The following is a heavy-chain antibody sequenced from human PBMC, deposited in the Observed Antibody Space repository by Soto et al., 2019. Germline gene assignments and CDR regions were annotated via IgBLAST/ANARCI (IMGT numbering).Heavy chain of an antibody. J-gene: IGHJ6*03. CDR3: ASSSMTVVYYYSYYMDV. Sequence: QVQLQESDPGLVKPSQTLSLTCTVSGGSISSGGYYWSWIRQHPGKGLEWIGYIYYSGSTYYNPSLKSRVTKSVDTSKNQFPLKLSAVTAADTAGYYCASSSMTVVYYYSYYMDVWGKGTTVTVSS. V-gene: IGHV4-31*03. CDR2: IYYSGST. CDR1: GGSISSGGYY. D-gene: IGHD2-15*01.